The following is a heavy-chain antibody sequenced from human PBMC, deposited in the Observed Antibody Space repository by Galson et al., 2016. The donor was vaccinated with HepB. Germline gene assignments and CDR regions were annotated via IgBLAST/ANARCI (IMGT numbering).Heavy chain of an antibody. V-gene: IGHV4-4*02. D-gene: IGHD2-15*01. CDR2: IYHGGNT. J-gene: IGHJ3*02. CDR3: ARQKIQSGGNCGDVFDI. CDR1: GGSISTINW. Sequence: ETLSLTCVVSGGSISTINWWSWVRQPPGKGLEWIGEIYHGGNTNYNPSLKSRVTLSVDKSKNQFSLKLISVTAADTAVYYCARQKIQSGGNCGDVFDIWGQGTMVTVSS.